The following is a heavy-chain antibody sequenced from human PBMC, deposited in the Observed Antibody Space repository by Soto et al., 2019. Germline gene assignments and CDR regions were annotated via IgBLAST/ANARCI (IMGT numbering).Heavy chain of an antibody. CDR1: ACSISRDMHY. Sequence: PPQTLSLPYTVSACSISRDMHYLGWIRQPTGKGLEWFGTLYYSGNIYNNPSLRSRVTISMDTSKNQFSLRLTSVTAADTAVYYCARHTDCGSGSSCLGSDNMAPEAFDIWGQWRMVT. CDR3: ARHTDCGSGSSCLGSDNMAPEAFDI. V-gene: IGHV4-39*01. D-gene: IGHD3-10*01. J-gene: IGHJ3*02. CDR2: LYYSGNI.